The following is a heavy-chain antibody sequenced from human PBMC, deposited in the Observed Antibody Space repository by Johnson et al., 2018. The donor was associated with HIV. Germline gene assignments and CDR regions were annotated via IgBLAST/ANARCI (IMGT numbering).Heavy chain of an antibody. V-gene: IGHV3-20*04. CDR3: VRGGLGYQNIHDALDI. CDR1: GFSFDDYG. Sequence: VQLVESGGGVVRPGGSLRLSCAASGFSFDDYGMSWVRQAPGKGLEWVSTIYWNGGRAASADSVKGRFTISRDNDKNSLYLQTNSLRPEDTALYYCVRGGLGYQNIHDALDIWGQGTMVTVSS. J-gene: IGHJ3*02. CDR2: IYWNGGRA. D-gene: IGHD2-2*01.